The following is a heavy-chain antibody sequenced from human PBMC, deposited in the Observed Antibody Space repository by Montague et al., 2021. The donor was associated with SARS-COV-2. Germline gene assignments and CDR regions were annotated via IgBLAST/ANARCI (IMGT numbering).Heavy chain of an antibody. CDR1: GGSIISYY. Sequence: SETLSLPCTVSGGSIISYYWSWIRQPPGKGLEWIGYIYYGGSTNYNPSLKSRVTISVDTSTNQFSLKLSSVTAADTAVYYCARHYYASNTLSRDRVPYWFYYYYDMDGWGKGTTVTVSS. V-gene: IGHV4-59*01. J-gene: IGHJ6*03. CDR3: ARHYYASNTLSRDRVPYWFYYYYDMDG. CDR2: IYYGGST. D-gene: IGHD3-22*01.